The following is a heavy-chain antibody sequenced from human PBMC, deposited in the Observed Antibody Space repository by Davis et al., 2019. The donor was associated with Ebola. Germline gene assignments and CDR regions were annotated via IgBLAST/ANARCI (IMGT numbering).Heavy chain of an antibody. J-gene: IGHJ2*01. CDR1: GYTFTSYG. D-gene: IGHD4/OR15-4a*01. Sequence: AASVKVSCKASGYTFTSYGFSWVRQAPGQGLEWMGWISAYNGNTNYAQKLQGRVTITTDTSTSEAYMELRSLGSEDTAVYYCARPIEKRCSPGCFDLWGRGTLVTVSS. V-gene: IGHV1-18*01. CDR3: ARPIEKRCSPGCFDL. CDR2: ISAYNGNT.